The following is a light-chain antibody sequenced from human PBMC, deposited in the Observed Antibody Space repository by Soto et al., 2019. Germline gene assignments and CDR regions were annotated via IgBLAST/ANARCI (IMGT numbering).Light chain of an antibody. CDR2: GAS. V-gene: IGKV3-15*01. CDR3: QQYYTSPYT. Sequence: EVVMTQSPATLSASPGERATLSCWASETVATNLAWYQQKPGQAPRLLISGASTRAAGISDRFRGSGSGTEFTLTISSLQAEDVAVYYCQQYYTSPYTFGQGTKLEIK. CDR1: ETVATN. J-gene: IGKJ2*01.